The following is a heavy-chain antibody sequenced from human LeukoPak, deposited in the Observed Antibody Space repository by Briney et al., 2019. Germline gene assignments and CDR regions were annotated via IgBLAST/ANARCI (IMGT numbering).Heavy chain of an antibody. Sequence: ASVKVSCKASGYTFTGYNIHWMRQAPGRGLEWMGWINPNGGGTNYAQNFQGRVTMTRDTSITTVYMEVSGLTSDDTAVYYCARAVRVTTDFDCWGQGTLVTVSS. J-gene: IGHJ4*02. V-gene: IGHV1-2*02. D-gene: IGHD2-21*02. CDR3: ARAVRVTTDFDC. CDR1: GYTFTGYN. CDR2: INPNGGGT.